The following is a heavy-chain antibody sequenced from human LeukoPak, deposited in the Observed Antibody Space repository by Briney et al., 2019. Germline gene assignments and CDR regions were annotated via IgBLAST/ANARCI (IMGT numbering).Heavy chain of an antibody. Sequence: PSETLSLTCTVSGGSISSYYWSWIRQPPGKGLEWIGEIDHSGSTSYSPSLKSRVTISLDTSRNQFSLKLNSVTAADTAVYYCAKSNGYGLIDIWGQGTMVTVSS. CDR1: GGSISSYY. CDR2: IDHSGST. V-gene: IGHV4-34*01. J-gene: IGHJ3*02. D-gene: IGHD3-10*01. CDR3: AKSNGYGLIDI.